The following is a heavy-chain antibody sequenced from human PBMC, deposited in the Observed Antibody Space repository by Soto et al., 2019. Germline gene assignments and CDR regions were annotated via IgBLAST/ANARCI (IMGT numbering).Heavy chain of an antibody. CDR3: GSGTIDY. V-gene: IGHV4-39*01. D-gene: IGHD3-10*01. J-gene: IGHJ4*02. CDR2: IYYSGTT. CDR1: GASISSSTYY. Sequence: SETLSLTYTVSGASISSSTYYWGWIRQPPGKGLEWIGAIYYSGTTFYNPSLRSRVTLSLDTSNNQFSLELSSVTAADTAVYFCGSGTIDYWGPGTLVTVS.